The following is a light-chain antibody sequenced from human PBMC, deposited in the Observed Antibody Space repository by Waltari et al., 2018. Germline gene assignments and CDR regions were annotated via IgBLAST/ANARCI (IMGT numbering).Light chain of an antibody. Sequence: DIQMTQSPSTLSASVGDGVTITCRASLSISDWLAWFQQKPGKAPKLLIYSTSSLASGVPSRFRGSGSGTVFTLTISSLQPDDFATYFCQQYNTYPWTFGQGTNVEI. CDR3: QQYNTYPWT. J-gene: IGKJ1*01. CDR1: LSISDW. V-gene: IGKV1-5*03. CDR2: STS.